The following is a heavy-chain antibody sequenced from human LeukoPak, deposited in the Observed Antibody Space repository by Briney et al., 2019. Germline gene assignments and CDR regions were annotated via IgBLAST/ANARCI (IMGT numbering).Heavy chain of an antibody. D-gene: IGHD7-27*01. CDR2: INHSGST. CDR3: ARGRGYWGYYYYMDV. Sequence: SETLSLTCAVYGGSFSGYYWSWIRQPPGKGLEWIGEINHSGSTNYSPSLKSRVTISVDTSKNQFSLKLSSVTAADTAVYYCARGRGYWGYYYYMDVWGKGTTVTVSS. V-gene: IGHV4-34*01. CDR1: GGSFSGYY. J-gene: IGHJ6*03.